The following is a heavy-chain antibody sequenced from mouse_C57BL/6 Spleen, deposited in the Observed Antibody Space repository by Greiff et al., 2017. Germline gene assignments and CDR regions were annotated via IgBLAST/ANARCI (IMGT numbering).Heavy chain of an antibody. J-gene: IGHJ4*01. CDR1: GYTFTDYN. Sequence: EVQLQQSGPELVKPGASVKIPCKASGYTFTDYNMDWVKQSHGKSLEWIGDINPNNGGTSYNQKFKGKATLTVNKSSSTAYMELRSLTSEDTAVYYCARSGYAYAMDYWGQGTSVTVSS. D-gene: IGHD1-3*01. CDR3: ARSGYAYAMDY. CDR2: INPNNGGT. V-gene: IGHV1-18*01.